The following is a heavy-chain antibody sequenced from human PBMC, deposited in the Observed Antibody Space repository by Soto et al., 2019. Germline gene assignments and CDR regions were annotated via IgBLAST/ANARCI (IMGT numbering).Heavy chain of an antibody. CDR3: ARDHSLVGVTYYFDY. CDR1: GGTLNNYA. V-gene: IGHV1-69*01. D-gene: IGHD1-26*01. CDR2: IIPILGTA. J-gene: IGHJ4*02. Sequence: QVQLVQSGAEVKKPGSSVKVSCKASGGTLNNYAISWVRQAPGQGLEWMGGIIPILGTAKYAQKFQGRVTITADESTNTAYMELSSLRSEDTAVYYCARDHSLVGVTYYFDYWGQGTLVSVSS.